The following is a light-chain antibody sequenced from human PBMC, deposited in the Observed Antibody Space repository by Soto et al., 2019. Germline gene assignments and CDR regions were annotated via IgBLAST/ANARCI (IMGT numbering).Light chain of an antibody. V-gene: IGKV3-11*01. Sequence: EIVLTQSPATLSLSPGERATLSCRASQSVGTYLAWYQQKRGQSPRLLIYGASKRAPGIPAMFSGGGSGTDFTLTINSLAAEDFAVYHCLQRSIGFTFGPGTKVEVK. CDR3: LQRSIGFT. J-gene: IGKJ3*01. CDR1: QSVGTY. CDR2: GAS.